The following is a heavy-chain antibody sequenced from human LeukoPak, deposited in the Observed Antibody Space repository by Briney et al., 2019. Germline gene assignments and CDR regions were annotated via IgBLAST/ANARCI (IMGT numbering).Heavy chain of an antibody. CDR1: GFTFSDYY. CDR3: ARSRHYDTYYFDY. V-gene: IGHV3-11*04. CDR2: ISSSGSTI. D-gene: IGHD3-9*01. J-gene: IGHJ4*02. Sequence: GGSLRLSCAASGFTFSDYYMSWIRQAPGKGLEWVSYISSSGSTIYYADSVKGRFTIPRDNAKNSLYLQMNSLRAEDTAVYYCARSRHYDTYYFDYWGQGTLVTVSS.